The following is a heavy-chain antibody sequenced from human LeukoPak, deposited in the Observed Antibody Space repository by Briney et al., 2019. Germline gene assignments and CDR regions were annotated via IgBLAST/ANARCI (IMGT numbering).Heavy chain of an antibody. D-gene: IGHD3-16*01. V-gene: IGHV4-59*01. Sequence: SETLSLTCTVSGGSISSYYWSWIRQPPGKGLEWIGYIYYSGSTSYNPSLKSRVTISVDTSKNQFSLKLSSVTAADTAVYYCARVADLYYDYVWGSPNWFDPWGQGTLVTVSS. CDR3: ARVADLYYDYVWGSPNWFDP. CDR1: GGSISSYY. CDR2: IYYSGST. J-gene: IGHJ5*02.